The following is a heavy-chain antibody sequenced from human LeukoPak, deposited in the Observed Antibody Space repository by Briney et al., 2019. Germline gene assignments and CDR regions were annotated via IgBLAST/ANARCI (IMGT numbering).Heavy chain of an antibody. CDR1: GFTFSSYV. Sequence: GGSLRLSCAASGFTFSSYVMSWVRQAPGKGLEWVSAISGSGGSTYYADSVKGRFTISRDNSKNTLYLQMNSLRAEDTAVYYCASRYDSSGYHFDYWGQGTLVTVSS. V-gene: IGHV3-23*01. CDR3: ASRYDSSGYHFDY. J-gene: IGHJ4*02. D-gene: IGHD3-22*01. CDR2: ISGSGGST.